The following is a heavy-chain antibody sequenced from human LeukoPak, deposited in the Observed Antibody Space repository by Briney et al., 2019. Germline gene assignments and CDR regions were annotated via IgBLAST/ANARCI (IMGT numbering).Heavy chain of an antibody. V-gene: IGHV3-7*01. J-gene: IGHJ4*02. CDR1: GFTFSSYW. CDR3: AGARSGSFDY. CDR2: IKQDGSEK. D-gene: IGHD6-25*01. Sequence: GGSLRLSCAAPGFTFSSYWMSWVRQAPGKGLEWVTNIKQDGSEKTYVDSVKGRFTISRDNAKNSLFLQMNSLRAEDTGVYYCAGARSGSFDYWGQGTLVTVSS.